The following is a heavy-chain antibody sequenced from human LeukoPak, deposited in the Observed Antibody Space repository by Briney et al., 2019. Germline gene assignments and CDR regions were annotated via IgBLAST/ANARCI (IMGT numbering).Heavy chain of an antibody. Sequence: PGVSLRLSCAASGFTFSDYYMSWIRQAPGKGLEWVSYISSSGSTIYYADSVKGRFTISRDNAKNSLYLQMNSLRAEDTAVYYCARDPRGLRYFDWLLYGGDAFDIWGQGTMVTVSS. J-gene: IGHJ3*02. CDR3: ARDPRGLRYFDWLLYGGDAFDI. CDR2: ISSSGSTI. CDR1: GFTFSDYY. D-gene: IGHD3-9*01. V-gene: IGHV3-11*01.